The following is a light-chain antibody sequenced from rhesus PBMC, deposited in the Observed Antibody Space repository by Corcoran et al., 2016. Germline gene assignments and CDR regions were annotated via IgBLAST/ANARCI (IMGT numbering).Light chain of an antibody. CDR2: YAS. Sequence: DIQMTQSPSSLSAFVGDRVTITFRASQGINNYLSWYQQKPGKAPKPFIYYASSLETGVPSRFSGSRSGTDYPLTISNLQPADIATCYCQQYDNSPFTFGPGTKLDI. CDR1: QGINNY. CDR3: QQYDNSPFT. J-gene: IGKJ3*01. V-gene: IGKV1-66*01.